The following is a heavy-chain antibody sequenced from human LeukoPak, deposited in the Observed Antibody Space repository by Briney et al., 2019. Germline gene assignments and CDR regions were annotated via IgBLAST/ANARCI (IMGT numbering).Heavy chain of an antibody. CDR3: ANSMFYYDTRGYYH. CDR1: GFTFSSYG. J-gene: IGHJ4*02. Sequence: PGGSLRLSCAASGFTFSSYGMHWVRQAPGKGLEWVAIIAHDGSNEYYADSVKGRFTISRDNFKNALYLQMNSLRAGDTAVYYCANSMFYYDTRGYYHWGQGTQVTVSS. CDR2: IAHDGSNE. D-gene: IGHD3-22*01. V-gene: IGHV3-30*18.